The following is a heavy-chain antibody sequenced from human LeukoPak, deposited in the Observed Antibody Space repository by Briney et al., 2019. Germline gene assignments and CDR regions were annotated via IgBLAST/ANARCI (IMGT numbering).Heavy chain of an antibody. CDR2: MNPNSGNT. J-gene: IGHJ3*02. D-gene: IGHD3-22*01. CDR3: ARGPYYYDLRWAFDI. Sequence: ASVKVSCKASGYTFTSYDINWVRQAPGQGLEWVGWMNPNSGNTGYAQKFQGRVTMTRNTSISTAYMELSSLRSEDTAVYYCARGPYYYDLRWAFDIWGQGTMVTVSS. V-gene: IGHV1-8*02. CDR1: GYTFTSYD.